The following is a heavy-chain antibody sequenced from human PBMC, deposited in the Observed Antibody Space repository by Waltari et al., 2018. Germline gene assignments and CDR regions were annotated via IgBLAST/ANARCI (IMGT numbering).Heavy chain of an antibody. CDR2: INYNGNYK. Sequence: EVQLVESGGGLVKPGGSLRLSCAASGFRFNSYSMIWVRQAPGKGLEWVSSINYNGNYKYYADSVTGRFTISRDGATNSLYLQMTNLRVEDTAVYYCAKGDTLTTRFFDPWGQGTLVTVSS. J-gene: IGHJ5*02. CDR3: AKGDTLTTRFFDP. V-gene: IGHV3-21*01. CDR1: GFRFNSYS. D-gene: IGHD4-17*01.